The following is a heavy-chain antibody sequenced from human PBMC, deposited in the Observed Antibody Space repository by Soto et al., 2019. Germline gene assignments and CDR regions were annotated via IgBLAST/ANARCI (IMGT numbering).Heavy chain of an antibody. Sequence: EVQLVESGGGLVQPGGSLRLSCATSGFILSDCAMNWVRQAPGKGLEWVSYISSSSSVVHYADSVKGRFTVSRDNARKSLYRQMNSLRAEDTAVYYCARDLSWGSNWYYYMDVWGKGTTVTVSS. CDR2: ISSSSSVV. CDR1: GFILSDCA. CDR3: ARDLSWGSNWYYYMDV. V-gene: IGHV3-48*01. J-gene: IGHJ6*03. D-gene: IGHD7-27*01.